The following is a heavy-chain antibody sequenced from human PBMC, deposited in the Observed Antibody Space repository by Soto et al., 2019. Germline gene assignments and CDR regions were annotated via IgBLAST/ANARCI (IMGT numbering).Heavy chain of an antibody. J-gene: IGHJ4*02. V-gene: IGHV4-31*03. CDR3: ARGRSSSSPYPIGY. CDR2: IYYSGST. Sequence: QVQLQESGPGLVKPSQTLSLTCTVSGGSISSGGYYWSWIRQHPGKGLEWIGYIYYSGSTYYNPSLTSRVTISVATSKNQCSLKLSSVTAADTAVYYCARGRSSSSPYPIGYWGQGTLVTVSS. D-gene: IGHD2-2*01. CDR1: GGSISSGGYY.